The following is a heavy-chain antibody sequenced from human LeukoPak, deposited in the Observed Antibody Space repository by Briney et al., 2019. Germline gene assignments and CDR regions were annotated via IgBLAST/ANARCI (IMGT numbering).Heavy chain of an antibody. J-gene: IGHJ4*02. CDR3: ARVPRLLWFGKYFDY. CDR2: INHSGST. V-gene: IGHV4-34*01. Sequence: PSETLSLTCAVYGGSFSGYYWSWIRQPPGKGLEWIGEINHSGSTNYNPSLKSRVTISVDTSKNQFSLKLSSVTAADTAVYYCARVPRLLWFGKYFDYRGQGTLVTVSS. CDR1: GGSFSGYY. D-gene: IGHD3-10*01.